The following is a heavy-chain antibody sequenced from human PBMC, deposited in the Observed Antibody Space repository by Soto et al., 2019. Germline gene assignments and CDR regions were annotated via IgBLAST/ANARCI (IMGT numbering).Heavy chain of an antibody. CDR2: INHSGST. CDR3: ARGSAYYDILTGPRGRWFNP. V-gene: IGHV4-34*01. J-gene: IGHJ5*02. CDR1: GGSFSGYY. Sequence: SETLSLTCAVYGGSFSGYYWSWIRQPPGKGLEWIGEINHSGSTNYNPSLKSRVTISVDTSKNQFSLKLSSVTAADTAVYYCARGSAYYDILTGPRGRWFNPWGQGTLVTVSS. D-gene: IGHD3-9*01.